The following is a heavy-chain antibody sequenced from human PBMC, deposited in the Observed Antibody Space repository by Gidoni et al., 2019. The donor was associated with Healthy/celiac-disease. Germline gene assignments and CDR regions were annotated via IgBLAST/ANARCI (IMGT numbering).Heavy chain of an antibody. J-gene: IGHJ4*02. CDR3: ARAPPYSGYDWPHRYFDY. CDR2: IYYSGST. Sequence: PGKGLEWIGYIYYSGSTYYNPSLKSRVTISVDTSKNQFSLKLSSVTAADTAVYYCARAPPYSGYDWPHRYFDYWGQGTLVTVSS. D-gene: IGHD5-12*01. V-gene: IGHV4-31*02.